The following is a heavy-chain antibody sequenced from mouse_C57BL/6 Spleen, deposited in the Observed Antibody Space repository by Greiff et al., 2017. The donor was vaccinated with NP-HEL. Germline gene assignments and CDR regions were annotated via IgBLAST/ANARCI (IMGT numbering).Heavy chain of an antibody. CDR1: GYTFTDYE. Sequence: QVHVKQSGAELVRPGASVTLSCKASGYTFTDYEMHWVKQTPVHGLEWIGAIDPETGGTAYNQKFKGKAILTADKSSSTAYMELRSLTSEDSAVYYCTRSRWLLPFAYWGQGTLVTVSA. V-gene: IGHV1-15*01. J-gene: IGHJ3*01. CDR2: IDPETGGT. CDR3: TRSRWLLPFAY. D-gene: IGHD2-3*01.